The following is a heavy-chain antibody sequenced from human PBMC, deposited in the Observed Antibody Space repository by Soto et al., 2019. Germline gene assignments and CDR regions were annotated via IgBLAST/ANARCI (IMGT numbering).Heavy chain of an antibody. V-gene: IGHV1-8*01. CDR3: ARRSKYYYGMDV. CDR2: MNPNSGNT. Sequence: GASVKVSCKAFGYTFTSYDINWVRQATGQGLEWMGWMNPNSGNTGYAQKFQGRVTMTRNTSISTAYMELSSLRSEDTAVYYCARRSKYYYGMDVWGQGTTVTVSS. CDR1: GYTFTSYD. J-gene: IGHJ6*02.